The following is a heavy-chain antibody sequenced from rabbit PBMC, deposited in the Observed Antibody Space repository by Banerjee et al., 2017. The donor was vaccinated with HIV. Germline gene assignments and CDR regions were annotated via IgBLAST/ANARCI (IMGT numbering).Heavy chain of an antibody. J-gene: IGHJ6*01. CDR1: AFSFSNKY. Sequence: LTLTCTASAFSFSNKYVMCWVRQAPGKGLEWIGIIYAGNGITDYAAWVNGRFTISSDNAQNTVDLQMNSLTAADTATYFCAREREYRYDDYGDYGMDLWGQGTLVTVS. CDR2: IYAGNGIT. V-gene: IGHV1S7*01. D-gene: IGHD2-1*01. CDR3: AREREYRYDDYGDYGMDL.